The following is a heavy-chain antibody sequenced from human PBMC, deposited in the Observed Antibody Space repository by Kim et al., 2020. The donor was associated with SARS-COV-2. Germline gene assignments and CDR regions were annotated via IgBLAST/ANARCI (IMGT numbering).Heavy chain of an antibody. CDR3: ARGGNGMIVVVDY. J-gene: IGHJ4*02. V-gene: IGHV3-11*05. Sequence: YAESVKGRITSARDNAKNSLYLQRNSRRAEDTAVYYCARGGNGMIVVVDYWGQGTLVTVSS. D-gene: IGHD3-22*01.